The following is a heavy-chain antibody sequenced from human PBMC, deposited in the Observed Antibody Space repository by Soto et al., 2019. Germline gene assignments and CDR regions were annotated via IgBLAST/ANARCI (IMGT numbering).Heavy chain of an antibody. CDR1: GGSFSGYY. CDR3: ARGRRRLLYYYYGMDV. V-gene: IGHV4-34*01. Sequence: SETLSLTCAVYGGSFSGYYWIWIRQPPGKGLEWIGEINHSGSTNYNPSPKSRVTILVDTSKNQFSLKLSSVTVADTAVYYCARGRRRLLYYYYGMDVWGQGTTVTVSS. CDR2: INHSGST. D-gene: IGHD1-26*01. J-gene: IGHJ6*02.